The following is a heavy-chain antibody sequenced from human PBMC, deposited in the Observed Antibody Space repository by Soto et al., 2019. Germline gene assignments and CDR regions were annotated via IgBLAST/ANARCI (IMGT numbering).Heavy chain of an antibody. D-gene: IGHD2-8*02. CDR3: GKGAPRVHTGYFDP. V-gene: IGHV3-23*01. CDR2: ISSSGGST. CDR1: GFTFSNYA. Sequence: GGSLRLSCAASGFTFSNYAMTWVRQAPGKGLEWVSAISSSGGSTYHADSVKGRFTISRDNSKNTLFLQMNSLSADDTAVYYCGKGAPRVHTGYFDPWGQGTLVTVAS. J-gene: IGHJ5*02.